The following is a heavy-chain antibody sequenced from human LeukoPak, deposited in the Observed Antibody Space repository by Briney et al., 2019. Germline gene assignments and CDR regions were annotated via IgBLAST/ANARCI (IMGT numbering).Heavy chain of an antibody. D-gene: IGHD2-2*02. CDR3: AKDSLVVVPAALRWPIDY. CDR2: ISYDGSNK. V-gene: IGHV3-30*18. J-gene: IGHJ4*02. CDR1: GFTFSSYG. Sequence: PGGSLRLSCAASGFTFSSYGMHWVRQAPGKGLEWVAVISYDGSNKYYADSVKGRFTISRDNSKNTLYLQMNSLRAEDTAVYYCAKDSLVVVPAALRWPIDYWGQGTLVTVSS.